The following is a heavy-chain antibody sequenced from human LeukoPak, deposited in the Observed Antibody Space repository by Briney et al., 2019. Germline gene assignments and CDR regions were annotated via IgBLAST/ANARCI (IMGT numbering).Heavy chain of an antibody. V-gene: IGHV4-4*02. CDR3: ARADDAPGGSCYP. CDR2: IYHSGST. CDR1: GGSISSSNW. D-gene: IGHD2-15*01. J-gene: IGHJ5*02. Sequence: SGTLSLICAVSGGSISSSNWWSWVRQPPGKGLEWIGEIYHSGSTNYDPSLKSRVTISVDKSKNQFSLKLSSVTAADTAVYYCARADDAPGGSCYPWGQGTLVSVSS.